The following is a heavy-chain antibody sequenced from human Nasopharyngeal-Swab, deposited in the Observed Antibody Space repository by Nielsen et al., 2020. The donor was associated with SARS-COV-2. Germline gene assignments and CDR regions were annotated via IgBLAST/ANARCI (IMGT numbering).Heavy chain of an antibody. J-gene: IGHJ5*02. CDR1: GFTFSSYG. Sequence: GESLQISCAASGFTFSSYGMHWVRQAPGKGLEWVAVISYDGSNKYYADSVKGRFTISRDNSKNTLYLQMNSLRAEDTAVYYCAKGTITMVRGVIGWFDPWGQGTLVTVSS. CDR2: ISYDGSNK. V-gene: IGHV3-30*18. D-gene: IGHD3-10*01. CDR3: AKGTITMVRGVIGWFDP.